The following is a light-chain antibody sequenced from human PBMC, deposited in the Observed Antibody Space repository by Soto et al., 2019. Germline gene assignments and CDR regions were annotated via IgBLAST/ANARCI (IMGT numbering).Light chain of an antibody. J-gene: IGLJ2*01. V-gene: IGLV3-21*02. CDR3: QVWDDSTDHRVV. CDR1: NIGTKS. Sequence: SYVLTQPPSVSVAPGQTARITCGGNNIGTKSVHWYQQKPGQAPVVVVSDNSDRPSGIPERFSGSNSGNTATLTIGRVEAGDEADYYCQVWDDSTDHRVVFGGGTKLTVL. CDR2: DNS.